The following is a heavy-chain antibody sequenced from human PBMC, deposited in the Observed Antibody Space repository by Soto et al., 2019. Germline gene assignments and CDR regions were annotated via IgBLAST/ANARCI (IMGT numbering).Heavy chain of an antibody. CDR1: GFTFSRYG. V-gene: IGHV3-33*01. CDR3: ASEGSGDHDLHY. J-gene: IGHJ4*02. Sequence: QVQLVESGGGVVQPGRSLRLSCAASGFTFSRYGMHWVRQAPGKGLEWVAVIWYDGSNKYYADSVKGRFTIPRDNSKNTRHLQMNSLRDTAVYYCASEGSGDHDLHYWGQGTLVTVSS. CDR2: IWYDGSNK. D-gene: IGHD3-10*01.